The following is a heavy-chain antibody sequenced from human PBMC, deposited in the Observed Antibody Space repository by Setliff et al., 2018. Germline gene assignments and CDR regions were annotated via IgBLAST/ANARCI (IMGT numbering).Heavy chain of an antibody. J-gene: IGHJ4*02. Sequence: PSETLSLTCTVSGGSISSSSYYWNWIRQHPEKGLEWLGYIFHSGGTHYNSSLKSRITISIDTSKNHFSLELNSVTAADSAVYYCARVADGSGSFYLGFDYWGQGILVTVSS. CDR3: ARVADGSGSFYLGFDY. CDR2: IFHSGGT. CDR1: GGSISSSSYY. D-gene: IGHD3-10*01. V-gene: IGHV4-31*03.